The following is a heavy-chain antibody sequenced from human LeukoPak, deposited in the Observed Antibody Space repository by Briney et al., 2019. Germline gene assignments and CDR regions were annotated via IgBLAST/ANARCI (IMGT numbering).Heavy chain of an antibody. Sequence: GGSLRLSCAASGFTFSDYYMSWIRQAPGKGLEWISYISSSGTTIYYADSVKGRFTISRDNAKNSLYLQMNSLRAEDTAVYYCAKDYYDSSGYYYVSYFDYWGQGTLVTVSS. D-gene: IGHD3-22*01. CDR2: ISSSGTTI. J-gene: IGHJ4*02. V-gene: IGHV3-11*01. CDR1: GFTFSDYY. CDR3: AKDYYDSSGYYYVSYFDY.